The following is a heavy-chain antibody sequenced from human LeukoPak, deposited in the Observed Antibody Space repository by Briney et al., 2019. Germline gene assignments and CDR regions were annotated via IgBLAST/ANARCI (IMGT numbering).Heavy chain of an antibody. D-gene: IGHD1-14*01. CDR2: SYTSGST. CDR1: GGSICSGSYY. J-gene: IGHJ6*03. Sequence: PSQTLSLTCTVSGGSICSGSYYWSWLRQPAGKGLEWIGRSYTSGSTNYNPSLKSRVAISVDTSKNQFSLKLSSVTAADTAVYYCARGTGNYDYYYMDVWGKGTTVTVSS. CDR3: ARGTGNYDYYYMDV. V-gene: IGHV4-61*02.